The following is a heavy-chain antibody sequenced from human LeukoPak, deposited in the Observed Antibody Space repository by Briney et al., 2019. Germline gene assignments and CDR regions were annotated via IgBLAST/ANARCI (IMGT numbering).Heavy chain of an antibody. J-gene: IGHJ5*01. CDR3: ARELSGDVFDF. CDR1: GFTFRKYW. V-gene: IGHV3-7*01. CDR2: IKEDGSEK. Sequence: PGWSLRLSCAASGFTFRKYWMTWFRQAPGKGLEWVANIKEDGSEKNYVDSVEGRFTISRDRAKNSVCLQMNSLRAEDTAVYYCARELSGDVFDFWGRGTLVIVSS. D-gene: IGHD3-10*02.